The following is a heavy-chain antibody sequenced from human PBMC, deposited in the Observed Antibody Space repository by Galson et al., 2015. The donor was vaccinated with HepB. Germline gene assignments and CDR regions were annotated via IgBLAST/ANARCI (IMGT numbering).Heavy chain of an antibody. CDR3: AVHYYYDSSGYRGGEYY. CDR1: GGSFSGYY. CDR2: INHSGST. Sequence: TLSLTCAVYGGSFSGYYWSWIRQPPGKGLEWIGEINHSGSTNYNPSLKSRVTISVDTSKNQFSLKLSSVTAADTAVYYCAVHYYYDSSGYRGGEYYWGQGTLVTVSS. V-gene: IGHV4-34*01. D-gene: IGHD3-22*01. J-gene: IGHJ4*02.